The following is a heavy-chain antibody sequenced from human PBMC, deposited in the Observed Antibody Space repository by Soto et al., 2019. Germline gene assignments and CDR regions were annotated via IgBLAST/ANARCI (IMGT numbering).Heavy chain of an antibody. CDR3: TMWSVGATNDYYYGMDV. Sequence: PXGSLRLSCASSVFTLSNAWMSCVRHAPGKWLEWVGRIKSKTDGGTPDYAAPVKGRFTISRDDSKNTLYLQMNSLKTEDTAVYYCTMWSVGATNDYYYGMDVWGQGTTVTVSS. CDR2: IKSKTDGGTP. J-gene: IGHJ6*02. D-gene: IGHD1-26*01. CDR1: VFTLSNAW. V-gene: IGHV3-15*01.